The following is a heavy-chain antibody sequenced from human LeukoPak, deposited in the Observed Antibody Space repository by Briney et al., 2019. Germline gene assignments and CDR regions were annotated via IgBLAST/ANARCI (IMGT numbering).Heavy chain of an antibody. D-gene: IGHD5-18*01. Sequence: GGSLRLSCAASGFTFSSYSMNWVRQAPGKGLEWVSAISGSGGSTYYADSVKGRFTISRDNSKNTLYLQMNSLRAEDTAVYYCAKIRDVDTAMAPTDYWGQGTLVTVSS. CDR1: GFTFSSYS. J-gene: IGHJ4*02. CDR2: ISGSGGST. CDR3: AKIRDVDTAMAPTDY. V-gene: IGHV3-23*01.